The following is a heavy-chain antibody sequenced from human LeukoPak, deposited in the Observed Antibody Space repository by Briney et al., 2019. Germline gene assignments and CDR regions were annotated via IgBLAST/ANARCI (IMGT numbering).Heavy chain of an antibody. CDR3: AREYGSGTYFFYYYAMDV. D-gene: IGHD3-10*01. CDR1: GFTFSSYN. V-gene: IGHV3-48*04. CDR2: ISSSSSTI. Sequence: PGGSLRLSCAASGFTFSSYNMNWVRQAPGKGLEWVSYISSSSSTIYYADSVKGRFTISRDNDKNTVFLQMNNLRAGDTAEYYCAREYGSGTYFFYYYAMDVWGQGTTVTVSS. J-gene: IGHJ6*02.